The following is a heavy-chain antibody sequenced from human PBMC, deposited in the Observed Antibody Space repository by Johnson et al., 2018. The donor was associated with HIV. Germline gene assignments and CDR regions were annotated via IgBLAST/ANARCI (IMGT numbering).Heavy chain of an antibody. CDR1: GFTFSSYA. CDR2: ISYDGSNK. Sequence: VQLVESRGVLVQPGGSLRLSCAASGFTFSSYAIHWVRQAPGKGLEWVAVISYDGSNKYYADSVKGRFTISRDNSKNTLYLQMNSLRAEDTAVYYCARVHPAVAGNDAFDIWGQGTMVTVSS. J-gene: IGHJ3*02. V-gene: IGHV3-30-3*01. CDR3: ARVHPAVAGNDAFDI. D-gene: IGHD6-19*01.